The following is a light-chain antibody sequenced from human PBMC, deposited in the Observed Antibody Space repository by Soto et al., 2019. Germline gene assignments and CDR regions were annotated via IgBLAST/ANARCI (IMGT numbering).Light chain of an antibody. CDR2: DAS. Sequence: EIVLTQSPATLSLSPGERATLSCRTSQSVSSYFAWYQQKPGRAPRLLIYDASNRATGIPARFIGSGSGTEFTLTISSLEPEDFAVYYCRQRSNWPITFGQGTRLEIK. V-gene: IGKV3-11*01. CDR1: QSVSSY. J-gene: IGKJ5*01. CDR3: RQRSNWPIT.